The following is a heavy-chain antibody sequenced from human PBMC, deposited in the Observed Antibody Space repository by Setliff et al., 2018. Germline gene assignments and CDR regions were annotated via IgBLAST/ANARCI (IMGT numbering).Heavy chain of an antibody. D-gene: IGHD3-3*01. V-gene: IGHV4-38-2*02. CDR1: GYSISSGHY. CDR3: ARMSRYSEFWSGYAEDYYSSYIDV. CDR2: IYSSGTT. Sequence: SETLSLTCTVSGYSISSGHYWGWIRQSPGKGLDWIGNIYSSGTTKYNPSLKSRVTISVDTSKRQFSLNLLSVTAADTAVYYCARMSRYSEFWSGYAEDYYSSYIDVWGTGATVTVSS. J-gene: IGHJ6*03.